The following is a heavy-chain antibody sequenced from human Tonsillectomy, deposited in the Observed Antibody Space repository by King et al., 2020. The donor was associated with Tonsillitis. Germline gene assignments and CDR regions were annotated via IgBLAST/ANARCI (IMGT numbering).Heavy chain of an antibody. CDR2: IYWNDDK. CDR3: EHVTYYDHFWPWFDP. J-gene: IGHJ5*02. D-gene: IGHD3-22*01. CDR1: GFSLSTSGVG. Sequence: TLKESGPTLVKPTQTLTLTCTFSGFSLSTSGVGVGWIRQPPGNALEWLALIYWNDDKRYSPSLNSRLTITKDTSKNQVVLIMTDMDPVDTGTYYCEHVTYYDHFWPWFDPWGQETLVTISS. V-gene: IGHV2-5*01.